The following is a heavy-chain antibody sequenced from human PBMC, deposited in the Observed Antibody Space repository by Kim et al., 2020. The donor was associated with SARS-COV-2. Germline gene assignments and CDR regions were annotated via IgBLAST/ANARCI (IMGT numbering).Heavy chain of an antibody. CDR1: GGSFSGYY. CDR3: EELNCSSGSCLFDY. Sequence: SETLSLTCAVYGGSFSGYYWSWIRQPPGKGLEWIGEINHSGSTNYNPSLKSRVTISVDTSKNQFSLKLSSVTAADTAVYYCEELNCSSGSCLFDYWGQGTLVTVSS. CDR2: INHSGST. V-gene: IGHV4-34*01. D-gene: IGHD2-15*01. J-gene: IGHJ4*02.